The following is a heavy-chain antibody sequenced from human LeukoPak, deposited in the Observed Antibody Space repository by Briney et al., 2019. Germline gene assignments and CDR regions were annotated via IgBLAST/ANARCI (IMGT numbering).Heavy chain of an antibody. D-gene: IGHD3-22*01. CDR3: ARVRSSGYPYFDY. CDR2: IGDST. J-gene: IGHJ4*02. V-gene: IGHV3-23*01. CDR1: GFTFSSYA. Sequence: GGSLRLSCAASGFTFSSYAMSWVRQAPGKGLEWVSVIGDSTFYQGSVKGQFTISRDNAKNSLYLQMNSLRDEDTAVYYCARVRSSGYPYFDYWGQGTLVTVSS.